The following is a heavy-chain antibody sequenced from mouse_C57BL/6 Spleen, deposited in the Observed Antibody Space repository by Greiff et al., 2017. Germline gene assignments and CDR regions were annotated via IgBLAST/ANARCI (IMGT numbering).Heavy chain of an antibody. CDR3: AVYYYGSSPLAY. J-gene: IGHJ3*01. CDR2: IDPEDGET. D-gene: IGHD1-1*01. V-gene: IGHV14-2*01. Sequence: EVKLVESGAELVKPGASVKLSCTASGFNIKDYYMHWVKQRTEQGLEWIGRIDPEDGETKYAPDIQGKAIIPADTSYNTAYLQLSSLTSEDTAVEYGAVYYYGSSPLAYWGQGTLGTVAA. CDR1: GFNIKDYY.